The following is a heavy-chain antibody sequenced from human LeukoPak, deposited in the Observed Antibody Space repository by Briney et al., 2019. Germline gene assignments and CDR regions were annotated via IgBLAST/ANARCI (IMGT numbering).Heavy chain of an antibody. J-gene: IGHJ6*03. D-gene: IGHD2-8*02. CDR1: GFTFSTYW. CDR2: INQDGSEK. V-gene: IGHV3-7*01. Sequence: GGSLRLSCAASGFTFSTYWMSWVRQAPGKGLEWVASINQDGSEKYYVDSVKGRFTISRDNSKNTLYLQMNSLRPDDTAVYYCAKITGGGYYYYYMDVWGKGTTVTVSS. CDR3: AKITGGGYYYYYMDV.